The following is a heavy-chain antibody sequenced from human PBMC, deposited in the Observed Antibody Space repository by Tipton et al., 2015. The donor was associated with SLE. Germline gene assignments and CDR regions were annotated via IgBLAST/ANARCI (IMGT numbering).Heavy chain of an antibody. Sequence: SLRLSCAASGFTFSSYAMSWVRQAPGKGLEWVAVISYDGSNKYYADSVKGRFTISRDNSKNTLYLQMNSLRAEDTAVYYCARDQLPRGMDYWGQGTLVTVSS. CDR2: ISYDGSNK. CDR3: ARDQLPRGMDY. CDR1: GFTFSSYA. V-gene: IGHV3-30*03. D-gene: IGHD2-2*01. J-gene: IGHJ4*02.